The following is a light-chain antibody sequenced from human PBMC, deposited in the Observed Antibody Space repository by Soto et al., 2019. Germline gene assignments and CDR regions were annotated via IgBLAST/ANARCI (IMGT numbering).Light chain of an antibody. J-gene: IGLJ3*02. CDR3: QSYDSSLSGSGV. Sequence: QAVVTQPPSVSGAPGQRVTISCTGSYSNIGAGYEVHWYQQIPGTAPKLLISGHNNRPSGVPDRFFGSKSGTSASLTIIGLQAEDEADYYCQSYDSSLSGSGVFGGGTKLTFL. CDR1: YSNIGAGYE. CDR2: GHN. V-gene: IGLV1-40*01.